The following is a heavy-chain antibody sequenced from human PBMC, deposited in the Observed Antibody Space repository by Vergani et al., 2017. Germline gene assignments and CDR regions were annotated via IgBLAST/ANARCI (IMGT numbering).Heavy chain of an antibody. Sequence: QVQLVESGGGLVKPGGSLRLSCAASGFTFSDYYMSWIRQAPGKGLEWVSYISSSSSYTNHADSVKGRFTISRDNAKNSLYLQMNSLRAEDTAVYYCARXGNDLYYYGSGSQGMDVWGQGTTVTVSS. CDR1: GFTFSDYY. CDR3: ARXGNDLYYYGSGSQGMDV. V-gene: IGHV3-11*05. J-gene: IGHJ6*02. CDR2: ISSSSSYT. D-gene: IGHD3-10*01.